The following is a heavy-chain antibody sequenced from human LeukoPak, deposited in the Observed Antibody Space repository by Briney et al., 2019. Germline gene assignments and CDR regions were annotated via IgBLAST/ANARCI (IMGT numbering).Heavy chain of an antibody. Sequence: GGSLRLSCAASGFTFSSYAMSWVRQTPGKGLEWVGRINRKTDGGTTDYAAPVKGRFTISRDDSKNTLYLQMNSLKTEDTAMYYCTTGPYCGGDCYLSGWGQGTLVTVSS. CDR3: TTGPYCGGDCYLSG. V-gene: IGHV3-15*01. CDR1: GFTFSSYA. D-gene: IGHD2-21*02. J-gene: IGHJ4*02. CDR2: INRKTDGGTT.